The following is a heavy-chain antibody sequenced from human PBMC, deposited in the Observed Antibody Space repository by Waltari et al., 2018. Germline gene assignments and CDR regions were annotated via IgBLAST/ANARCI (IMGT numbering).Heavy chain of an antibody. Sequence: QVQLVQSGAEVKKPGASVKVSCKASGYTFSDYGIRWVRQAPGPGLGWMGWISGNNGHTNHAQKFQGRLIMTEDTSATTVYMELTYLTSDDTAVYYCARERHRLMEEGYLMALDPWGQGTLVTVSS. D-gene: IGHD3-3*01. CDR2: ISGNNGHT. CDR1: GYTFSDYG. J-gene: IGHJ5*02. CDR3: ARERHRLMEEGYLMALDP. V-gene: IGHV1-18*01.